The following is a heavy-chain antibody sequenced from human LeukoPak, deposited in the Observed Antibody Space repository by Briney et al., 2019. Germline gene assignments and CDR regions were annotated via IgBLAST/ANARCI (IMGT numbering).Heavy chain of an antibody. Sequence: SETLSLTCAVYGGSFSGYYWSWIRQPPGKGLEWIGEINHSGSTNYNPSLKSRVTISVDTSKNQFSLKLSSVTAADTAVYYCARTYYYDSSGYDYWGQGTLVTVSS. J-gene: IGHJ4*02. CDR3: ARTYYYDSSGYDY. CDR1: GGSFSGYY. V-gene: IGHV4-34*09. D-gene: IGHD3-22*01. CDR2: INHSGST.